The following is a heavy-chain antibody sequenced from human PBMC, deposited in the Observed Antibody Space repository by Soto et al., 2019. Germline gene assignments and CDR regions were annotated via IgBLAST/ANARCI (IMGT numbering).Heavy chain of an antibody. J-gene: IGHJ6*02. Sequence: QVQLQESGPGLVKPSETLSLMCTVSGGSITNYYWSCIRQSPAKGLEWIGYVSDSGSTKYNPSLKRRVTISVDTSKKQFSLKLTSLTAADTAVYYCARERVGHSAMDVWGQGTTVTVSS. CDR2: VSDSGST. V-gene: IGHV4-59*12. CDR1: GGSITNYY. D-gene: IGHD1-26*01. CDR3: ARERVGHSAMDV.